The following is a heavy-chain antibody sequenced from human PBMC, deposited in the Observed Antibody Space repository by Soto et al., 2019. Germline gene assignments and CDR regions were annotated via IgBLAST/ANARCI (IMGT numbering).Heavy chain of an antibody. D-gene: IGHD6-13*01. CDR2: ISASVGST. V-gene: IGHV3-23*01. CDR1: GFTFSNYA. Sequence: GGSLRLSCAASGFTFSNYAMSWVRQAPGKGLEWVSAISASVGSTYYTDSVKGRFTISRDNSKNTLYLQMNSLRVEDTAVYYCAKDPPSERMQPDYGMDVWGQGTTVTVSS. CDR3: AKDPPSERMQPDYGMDV. J-gene: IGHJ6*02.